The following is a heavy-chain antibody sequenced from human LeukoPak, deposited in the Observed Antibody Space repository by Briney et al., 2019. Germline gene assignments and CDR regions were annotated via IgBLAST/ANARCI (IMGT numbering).Heavy chain of an antibody. V-gene: IGHV4-39*01. CDR3: ARHDGPLLSAFDI. CDR1: GGSISSSSYY. J-gene: IGHJ3*02. CDR2: IYYSGST. D-gene: IGHD5-24*01. Sequence: NSSETLSLTCTVSGGSISSSSYYWGWIRQPPGKGLEWIGSIYYSGSTYYNPSLKSRVTISVDTSKNQFSLKLSSVTAADTAVYYCARHDGPLLSAFDIRGQGTMVTVSS.